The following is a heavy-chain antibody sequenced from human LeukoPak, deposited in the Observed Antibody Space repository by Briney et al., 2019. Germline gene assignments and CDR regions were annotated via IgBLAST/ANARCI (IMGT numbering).Heavy chain of an antibody. CDR2: INSDGSST. Sequence: GGSLRLSCAASRFTFSSYWTHWVRQAPGKGLVWVSRINSDGSSTSYAGSVKGRFTISRDNAKNTLYLQMNSLRAEDTAVYYCAREGYSSGYIDYWGQGTLVTVSS. D-gene: IGHD3-22*01. CDR1: RFTFSSYW. CDR3: AREGYSSGYIDY. J-gene: IGHJ4*02. V-gene: IGHV3-74*01.